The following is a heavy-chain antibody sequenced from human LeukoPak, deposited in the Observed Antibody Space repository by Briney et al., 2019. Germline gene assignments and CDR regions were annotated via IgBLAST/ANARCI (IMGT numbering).Heavy chain of an antibody. V-gene: IGHV4-34*01. CDR1: GGSFSGYY. CDR3: ARAHGTGARYFDWLVYRPFFDY. J-gene: IGHJ4*02. Sequence: PSETLSLTCAVYGGSFSGYYWSWIRQPPGKGRGWIGEINLSGSTNDNPSHNSRVTISVDSSNNQFTLKLSSVTAADTAVYYCARAHGTGARYFDWLVYRPFFDYWGQGTLVTVSS. D-gene: IGHD3-9*01. CDR2: INLSGST.